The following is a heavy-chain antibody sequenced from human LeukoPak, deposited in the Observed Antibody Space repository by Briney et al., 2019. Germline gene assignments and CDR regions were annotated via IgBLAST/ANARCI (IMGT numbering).Heavy chain of an antibody. Sequence: SETLSLTCAVYGGSFSGYYWSWIRQPPGKGLEWIGEINHSGSTNYNPSLKSRVTISVDTSKNQFSLKLSSVTAADTAVYYCARSLWPEDYWGQGTPVTVSS. J-gene: IGHJ4*02. V-gene: IGHV4-34*01. CDR2: INHSGST. CDR3: ARSLWPEDY. D-gene: IGHD5-18*01. CDR1: GGSFSGYY.